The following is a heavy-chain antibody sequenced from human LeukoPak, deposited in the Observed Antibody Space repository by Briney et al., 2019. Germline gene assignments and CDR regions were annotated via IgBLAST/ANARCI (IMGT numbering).Heavy chain of an antibody. D-gene: IGHD6-13*01. CDR3: ARDAIAAAGIYYYGMDV. V-gene: IGHV3-21*01. CDR1: GFTFSSYS. Sequence: NPGGSLRLSCAASGFTFSSYSMNWVRQAPGKGLEWVSSISSSSSYIYYADSVKGRFTISRDNAKNSLYLQMNSLRAEDTAVYYCARDAIAAAGIYYYGMDVWGQGTTVTVSS. J-gene: IGHJ6*02. CDR2: ISSSSSYI.